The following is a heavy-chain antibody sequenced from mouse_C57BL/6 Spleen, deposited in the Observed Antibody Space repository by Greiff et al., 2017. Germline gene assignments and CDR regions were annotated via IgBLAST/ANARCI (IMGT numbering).Heavy chain of an antibody. CDR3: TRALNYDPYYFDY. J-gene: IGHJ2*01. D-gene: IGHD2-4*01. CDR1: GFTFSSYA. CDR2: ISSGGDYI. Sequence: EVKLMESGEGLVKPGGSLKLSCAASGFTFSSYAMSWVRQTPEKRLEWVAYISSGGDYIYYADTVKGRFTISRDNARNTLYLQMSSLKSEDTAMYYCTRALNYDPYYFDYWGQGTTLTVSS. V-gene: IGHV5-9-1*02.